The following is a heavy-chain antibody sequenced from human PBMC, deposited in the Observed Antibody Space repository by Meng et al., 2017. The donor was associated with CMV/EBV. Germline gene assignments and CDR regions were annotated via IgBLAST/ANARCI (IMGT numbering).Heavy chain of an antibody. CDR2: IRYDGGKK. CDR3: AKDVVVPAAFDP. J-gene: IGHJ5*02. CDR1: GFTFSSYA. D-gene: IGHD2-2*01. V-gene: IGHV3-30*02. Sequence: GESLKISCAASGFTFSSYAMHWVRQAPGKGLEWVAFIRYDGGKKEYVDSVKGRFTISRDNSKNTVNLQMNSLRAEDTAVYYCAKDVVVPAAFDPWGQGTLVTVSS.